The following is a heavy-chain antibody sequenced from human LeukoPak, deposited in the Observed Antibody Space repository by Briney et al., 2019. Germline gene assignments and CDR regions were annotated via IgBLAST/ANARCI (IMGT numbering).Heavy chain of an antibody. J-gene: IGHJ6*02. CDR3: ARDPYYYDSSGYQPYYYGMDV. V-gene: IGHV3-21*01. CDR1: GFTFSSYS. CDR2: ISSSSSYI. Sequence: TGGSLLLSCAASGFTFSSYSMNWVRQAPGKGLEWVSSISSSSSYIYYADSVKGRFTISRDNAKNSLYLQMNSLRAEDTAVYYCARDPYYYDSSGYQPYYYGMDVWGQGTTVTVSS. D-gene: IGHD3-22*01.